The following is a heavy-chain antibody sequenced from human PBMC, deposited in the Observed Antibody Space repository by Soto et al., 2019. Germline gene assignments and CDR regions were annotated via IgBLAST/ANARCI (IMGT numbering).Heavy chain of an antibody. CDR1: GGSITNYY. CDR3: ARRWGTYFDF. Sequence: SETLSLTCTVSGGSITNYYWSWIRQPPGKGLEWIGYIFYSGSTDYDPSLKSRVTISVDTSKNQFSLKLSSVTAANTAVYYCARRWGTYFDFWGQGTLVTVSS. CDR2: IFYSGST. D-gene: IGHD7-27*01. J-gene: IGHJ4*02. V-gene: IGHV4-59*13.